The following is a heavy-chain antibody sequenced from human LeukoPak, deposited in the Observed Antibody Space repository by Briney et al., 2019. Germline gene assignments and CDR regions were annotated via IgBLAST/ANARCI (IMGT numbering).Heavy chain of an antibody. CDR3: ARSDGYSYGTKAHYYYYYGMDV. Sequence: GESLKISCKGSGYSFTSYWIVWVRQMPGKGLEWMGIIYPGDSDTRYSPSFQGQVTISADKSISTAYLQWSSLKASDTAMYYCARSDGYSYGTKAHYYYYYGMDVWGQGTTVTVSS. CDR2: IYPGDSDT. D-gene: IGHD5-18*01. V-gene: IGHV5-51*01. J-gene: IGHJ6*02. CDR1: GYSFTSYW.